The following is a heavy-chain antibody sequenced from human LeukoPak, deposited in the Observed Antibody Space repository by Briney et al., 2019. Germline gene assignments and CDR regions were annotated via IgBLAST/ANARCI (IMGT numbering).Heavy chain of an antibody. D-gene: IGHD3-10*01. CDR2: IYYSGST. Sequence: SETLSLTCTVSGGSFSSGSYYWSWIRQPPGKGLEWIGYIYYSGSTNYNPSLKSRVTISVDTSKNQFSLKLSSVTAADTAVYYCARAHRSAKMLDPWGQGTLVTVSS. CDR3: ARAHRSAKMLDP. V-gene: IGHV4-61*01. CDR1: GGSFSSGSYY. J-gene: IGHJ5*02.